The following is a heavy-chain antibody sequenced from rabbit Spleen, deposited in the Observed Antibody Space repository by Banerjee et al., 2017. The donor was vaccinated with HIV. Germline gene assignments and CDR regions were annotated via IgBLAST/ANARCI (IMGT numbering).Heavy chain of an antibody. CDR2: IDPVFGST. V-gene: IGHV1S47*01. Sequence: QLVESGGGLVQPGGSLKLSCKASGFDFSSYGVSWVRQAPGKGLEWIGYIDPVFGSTYYASWVNGRFTISSHNAQNTLYLQLNSLTAADTATYFCVRDSDDYGDYTRLDLWGQGTLVTVS. CDR1: GFDFSSYG. CDR3: VRDSDDYGDYTRLDL. D-gene: IGHD2-1*01. J-gene: IGHJ3*01.